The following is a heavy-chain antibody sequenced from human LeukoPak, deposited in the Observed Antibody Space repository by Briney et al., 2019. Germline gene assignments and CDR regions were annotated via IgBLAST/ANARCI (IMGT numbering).Heavy chain of an antibody. CDR2: IYSGGST. V-gene: IGHV3-53*01. CDR3: ARGSWDQLLGFDP. CDR1: GFTVSSNY. Sequence: GGSLRLSCAASGFTVSSNYVSWVRQAPGKGLEWVSVIYSGGSTYYADSVKGRFTISRDNSKDTLYLQMNSLRAEDTAVYYCARGSWDQLLGFDPWGQGTLVTVSS. J-gene: IGHJ5*02. D-gene: IGHD2-2*01.